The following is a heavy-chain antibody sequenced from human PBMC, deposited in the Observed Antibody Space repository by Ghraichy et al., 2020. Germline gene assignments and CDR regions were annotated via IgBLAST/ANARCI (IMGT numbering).Heavy chain of an antibody. J-gene: IGHJ4*02. D-gene: IGHD2-15*01. CDR1: GGSFSGYY. CDR3: ARGQRLYCSGGSCYYFDY. Sequence: SETLSLTCAVYGGSFSGYYWSWIRQPPGKGLEWIGEINHSGSTNYNPSLKSRVTISVDTSKNQFSLKLSSVTAADTAVYYCARGQRLYCSGGSCYYFDYWGQGTLVTVSS. CDR2: INHSGST. V-gene: IGHV4-34*01.